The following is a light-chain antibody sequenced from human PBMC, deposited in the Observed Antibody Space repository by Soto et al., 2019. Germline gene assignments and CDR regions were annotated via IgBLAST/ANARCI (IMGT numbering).Light chain of an antibody. CDR3: QQYDNLPLT. V-gene: IGKV1-33*01. Sequence: DIQMTQSPSSLSASVGDRVTITCQASQDITNYLNWYQQKPGQAPNLLIYDVSNLQTGVPPRFSGSGSGTHFTFTIISLQPEDIATYYCQQYDNLPLTFGGGTQVEIK. J-gene: IGKJ4*01. CDR1: QDITNY. CDR2: DVS.